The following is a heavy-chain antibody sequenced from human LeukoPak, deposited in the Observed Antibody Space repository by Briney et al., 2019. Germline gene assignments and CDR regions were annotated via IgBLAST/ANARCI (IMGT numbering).Heavy chain of an antibody. V-gene: IGHV3-7*03. D-gene: IGHD3-10*01. CDR2: IKQGGREE. Sequence: GGSLRLSCVASEFIFSDYWMSWVRQAPGKGLEWVANIKQGGREEEYVGSVKGRFAISRDDAKSTLYLQMDSLSGDDTAVYYCARDNGGWFDSWGRGTLVTVSS. CDR3: ARDNGGWFDS. CDR1: EFIFSDYW. J-gene: IGHJ5*01.